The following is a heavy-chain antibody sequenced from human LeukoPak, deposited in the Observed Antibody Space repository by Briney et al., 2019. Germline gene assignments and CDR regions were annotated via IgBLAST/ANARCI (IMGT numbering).Heavy chain of an antibody. J-gene: IGHJ4*02. Sequence: PGGSLRLSCTASGFTFSKAWMRWVRQAPGKGLEWVARIKSKIDGGKSAYAATVQGTISVERADYENSLYLKINSLKKKDTDVYYCSMHNIETAAISSFGRCGQGTLLTVSS. CDR2: IKSKIDGGKS. CDR1: GFTFSKAW. V-gene: IGHV3-15*01. CDR3: SMHNIETAAISSFGR. D-gene: IGHD2/OR15-2a*01.